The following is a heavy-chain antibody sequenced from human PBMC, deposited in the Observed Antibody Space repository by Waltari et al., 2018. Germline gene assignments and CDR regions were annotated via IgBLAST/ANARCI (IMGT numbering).Heavy chain of an antibody. D-gene: IGHD2-15*01. CDR3: AREGGVAATLRREYYFDY. CDR1: GGTFSGYA. CDR2: IIPIFGTA. J-gene: IGHJ4*02. V-gene: IGHV1-69*15. Sequence: QVQLVQSGAEVQKPGSSVKVSCKASGGTFSGYAIRWVRQAHGQGLEWMGRIIPIFGTANYAQKFQGRGTITADESTSTAYMELSSLGSEDTAVYYCAREGGVAATLRREYYFDYWGQGTLVTVSS.